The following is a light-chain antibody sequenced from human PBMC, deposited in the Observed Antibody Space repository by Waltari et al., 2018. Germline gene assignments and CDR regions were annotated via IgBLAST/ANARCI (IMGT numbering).Light chain of an antibody. CDR1: QSLLHSDGNTY. V-gene: IGKV2-29*02. CDR3: MQALQTPFT. Sequence: DIVMTQTPLSLPVTPGEQASISCRSSQSLLHSDGNTYLYWYLQKPGQPPRLLIYRVSNRFSGVPDRFSCSGSGTDFTLKISRVKAEDVGVYYCMQALQTPFTFGPGTKLDIK. J-gene: IGKJ3*01. CDR2: RVS.